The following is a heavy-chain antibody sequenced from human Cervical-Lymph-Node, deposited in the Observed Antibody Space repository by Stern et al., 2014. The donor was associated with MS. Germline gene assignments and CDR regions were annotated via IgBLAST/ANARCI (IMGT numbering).Heavy chain of an antibody. Sequence: QVQLVQSGLEVKKPGASVKVSCQASGYTFSDYGITWVRQAPGQGLEWMGWISTYNGNTAYAQKVQGRVTMTTDTSTNTAYMELRSLRSDDTAVYYCARDYDYVWGSYRHTPDYWGQGTLVTVSS. V-gene: IGHV1-18*04. D-gene: IGHD3-16*02. J-gene: IGHJ4*02. CDR3: ARDYDYVWGSYRHTPDY. CDR1: GYTFSDYG. CDR2: ISTYNGNT.